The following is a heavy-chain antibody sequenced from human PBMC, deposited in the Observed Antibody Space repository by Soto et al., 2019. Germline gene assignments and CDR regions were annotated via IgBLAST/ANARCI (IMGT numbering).Heavy chain of an antibody. CDR3: ARESEDLTSNFDY. V-gene: IGHV3-21*06. J-gene: IGHJ4*02. CDR2: ISSTTNYI. Sequence: PGGSLRLSCAASGFTFSSYAMHWVRQAPGKGLEWVSSISSTTNYIYYGDSMKGRFTISRDNAKNSLYPEMNSLRAEDTAVYYCARESEDLTSNFDYWGQGTLVTVSS. CDR1: GFTFSSYA.